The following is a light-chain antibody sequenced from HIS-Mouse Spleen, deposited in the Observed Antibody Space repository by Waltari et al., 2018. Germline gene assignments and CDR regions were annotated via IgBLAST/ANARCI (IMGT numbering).Light chain of an antibody. CDR2: DVS. V-gene: IGLV2-14*03. CDR3: SSYTSSSTLV. J-gene: IGLJ1*01. Sequence: QSALTQPASVSGSPGPSITISFTGTSSDVGGYNYVSWYQQHPGKAPKLMIYDVSNRPSGVSNRFSGSLTISGLQAEDEADYYCSSYTSSSTLVFGTGTKVTVL. CDR1: SSDVGGYNY.